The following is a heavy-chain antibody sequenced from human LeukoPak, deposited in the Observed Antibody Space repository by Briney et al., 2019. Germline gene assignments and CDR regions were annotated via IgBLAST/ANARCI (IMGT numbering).Heavy chain of an antibody. J-gene: IGHJ6*03. D-gene: IGHD5-24*01. Sequence: AGSLRLSCAASGITFSSHAMSWVGQAPGKGLEWVSLISGSGGHTYYGDSVKGRFTISRDNSTNRLYLQMNSLRPEDTAVYYCAKGGAATMRDGYNYYYYYMEVWGRGTTVTVSS. V-gene: IGHV3-23*01. CDR1: GITFSSHA. CDR2: ISGSGGHT. CDR3: AKGGAATMRDGYNYYYYYMEV.